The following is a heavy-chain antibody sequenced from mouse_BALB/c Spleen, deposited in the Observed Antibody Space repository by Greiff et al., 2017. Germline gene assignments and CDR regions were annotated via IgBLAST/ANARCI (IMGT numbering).Heavy chain of an antibody. CDR3: ASPRWYFDV. J-gene: IGHJ1*01. V-gene: IGHV1-80*01. Sequence: QVHVKQSGAELVRPGSSVKISCKASGYAFSSYWMNWVKQRPGQGLEWIGQIYPGDGDTNYNGKFKGKATLTADKSSCTAYMQLSSLTSEDSAVYFCASPRWYFDVWGAGTTVTVSS. CDR1: GYAFSSYW. CDR2: IYPGDGDT.